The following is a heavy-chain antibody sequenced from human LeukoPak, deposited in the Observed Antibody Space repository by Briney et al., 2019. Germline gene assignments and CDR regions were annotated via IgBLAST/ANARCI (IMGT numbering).Heavy chain of an antibody. CDR2: ISSSSSYI. Sequence: PGGPLRLPCAASGFTFSTYSMNWVRKAPGKGLEWVSSISSSSSYIYYSDSVKGRFTVSRDNAKNSLYLQMNSLRAEDTAVYYCAKVLSRKYYDSSGYYNYWGQGTLVTV. D-gene: IGHD3-22*01. V-gene: IGHV3-21*01. CDR1: GFTFSTYS. CDR3: AKVLSRKYYDSSGYYNY. J-gene: IGHJ4*02.